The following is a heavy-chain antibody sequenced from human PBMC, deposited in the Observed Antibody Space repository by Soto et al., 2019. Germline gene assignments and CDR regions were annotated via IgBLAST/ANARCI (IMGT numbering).Heavy chain of an antibody. Sequence: PSETLSLTCTVSGGSISSSSYYWSWIRQPPGKGLEWIGSIYYSGSTYYNPSLKSRVTISVDTSKNQFSLKLSSVTAADTAVYYCARHRHYYDGSGYYYDLWWFDPWGQGTLVTVSS. J-gene: IGHJ5*02. CDR2: IYYSGST. CDR3: ARHRHYYDGSGYYYDLWWFDP. D-gene: IGHD3-22*01. CDR1: GGSISSSSYY. V-gene: IGHV4-39*01.